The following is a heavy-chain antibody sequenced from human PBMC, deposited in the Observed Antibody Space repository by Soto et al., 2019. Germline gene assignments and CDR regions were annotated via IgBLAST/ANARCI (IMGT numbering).Heavy chain of an antibody. CDR3: ARVVTDAFDI. Sequence: QVQLQESGPGLVKPSETLSLTCTVSGGSVSSGSYYWSWIRQPPGKGLEWLGYIHYSGSTKYNPSLKSRVPISVGTSQNQFSLKVSSVTAADTAVYYCARVVTDAFDIWGQGTMVTVSS. D-gene: IGHD3-16*02. V-gene: IGHV4-61*01. CDR1: GGSVSSGSYY. CDR2: IHYSGST. J-gene: IGHJ3*02.